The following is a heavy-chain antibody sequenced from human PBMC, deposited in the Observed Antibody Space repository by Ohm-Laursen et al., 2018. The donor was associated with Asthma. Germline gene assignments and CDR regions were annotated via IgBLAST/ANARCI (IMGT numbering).Heavy chain of an antibody. J-gene: IGHJ6*02. V-gene: IGHV3-48*01. Sequence: GSLRLSCAASGFTFSSYSMNWVRRAPGKGLEWVSYISSSSSTIYYADSVKGRFTISRDNAKNSLYLQMNSLRAEDTAVYYCARDRYYGGNSGGYYYYGMDVWGQGTTVTVSS. D-gene: IGHD4-23*01. CDR2: ISSSSSTI. CDR3: ARDRYYGGNSGGYYYYGMDV. CDR1: GFTFSSYS.